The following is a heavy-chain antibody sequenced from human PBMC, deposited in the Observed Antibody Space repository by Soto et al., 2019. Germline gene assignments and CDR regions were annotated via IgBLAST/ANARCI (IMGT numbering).Heavy chain of an antibody. CDR1: GFTFSFYP. Sequence: EVLLLESGGGLVQPGGSLRLSCAASGFTFSFYPMSWVRQAPGKGLEWVSGISSSAGTTYYADPVKGRFTISRDNSNNTLFLQMNSLRAEDTAIYYCAKGGVAAARGYFDYWGQGTLVTVSS. CDR2: ISSSAGTT. CDR3: AKGGVAAARGYFDY. J-gene: IGHJ4*03. V-gene: IGHV3-23*01. D-gene: IGHD6-13*01.